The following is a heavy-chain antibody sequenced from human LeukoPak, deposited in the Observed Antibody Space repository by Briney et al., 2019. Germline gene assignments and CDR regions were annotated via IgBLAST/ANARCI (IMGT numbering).Heavy chain of an antibody. CDR1: GYTFTSYG. CDR3: ARVVGVVVPAAISNWFDP. CDR2: ISAYNGNT. Sequence: ASVKVSCKASGYTFTSYGISWVRQAPGQGLEWMGWISAYNGNTNYAQKLQGRVTMTTDTSTSTAYMELRSLRSDDPAVYYCARVVGVVVPAAISNWFDPWGQGTLVTVSS. D-gene: IGHD2-2*01. J-gene: IGHJ5*02. V-gene: IGHV1-18*01.